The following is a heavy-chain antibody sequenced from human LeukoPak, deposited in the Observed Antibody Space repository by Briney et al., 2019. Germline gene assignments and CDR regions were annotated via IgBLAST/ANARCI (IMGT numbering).Heavy chain of an antibody. V-gene: IGHV4-31*03. Sequence: PSETLSLTCTVSGGSISSGGYYWSWIRQHPGKGLEWIGYIYYSGSTYYNPSLKSRVTISVDTSKNQFSLKLSSVTAADTAVYHCALSSGSSTAGAFDIWGQGTTVTVSS. CDR2: IYYSGST. CDR3: ALSSGSSTAGAFDI. CDR1: GGSISSGGYY. D-gene: IGHD3-22*01. J-gene: IGHJ3*02.